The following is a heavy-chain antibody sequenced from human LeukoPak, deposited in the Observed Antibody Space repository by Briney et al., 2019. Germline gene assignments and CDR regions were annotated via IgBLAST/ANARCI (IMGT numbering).Heavy chain of an antibody. V-gene: IGHV3-23*01. CDR2: ISGSGGST. CDR1: GFTFSSYA. CDR3: AKALWGLGGYQPLPLAY. Sequence: GGSLRLSCAASGFTFSSYAMSWVRQAPGKGLEWVSAISGSGGSTYYADSVKGRFTISRDNSKNTLYLQMNSLRAEDTAVYYCAKALWGLGGYQPLPLAYWGQRPLDTVSS. J-gene: IGHJ4*02. D-gene: IGHD2-2*01.